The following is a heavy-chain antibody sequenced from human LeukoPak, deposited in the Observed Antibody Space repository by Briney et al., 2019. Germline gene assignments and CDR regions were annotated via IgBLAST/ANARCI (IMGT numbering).Heavy chain of an antibody. V-gene: IGHV5-51*01. Sequence: GESLQISCQGSGSSFTSYWIGWVRQLPGKGLEWMGIIYPGDSDTRYSPSFQGPVTISADKSISTAYLQWSSLKASDTAMYYCARQSGDGYNYDFDYWGQGTLVTVSS. J-gene: IGHJ4*02. CDR3: ARQSGDGYNYDFDY. CDR1: GSSFTSYW. D-gene: IGHD5-24*01. CDR2: IYPGDSDT.